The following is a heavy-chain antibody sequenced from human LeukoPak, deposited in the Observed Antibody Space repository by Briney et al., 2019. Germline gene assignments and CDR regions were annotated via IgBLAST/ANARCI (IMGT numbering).Heavy chain of an antibody. V-gene: IGHV1-46*01. CDR2: INPSGGST. CDR3: AREVEFCGGDCYSAGGFDP. Sequence: ASVKVSCKASGYTFTSYYMHWVRQAPGQGLEWMGIINPSGGSTSYAQKFQGRVTMTRDTSTSTVYMELSSLRSEDTAVYYRAREVEFCGGDCYSAGGFDPWGQGTLVTVSS. CDR1: GYTFTSYY. J-gene: IGHJ5*02. D-gene: IGHD2-21*02.